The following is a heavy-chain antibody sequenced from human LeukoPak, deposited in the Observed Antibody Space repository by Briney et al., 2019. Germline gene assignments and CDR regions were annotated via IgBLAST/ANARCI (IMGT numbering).Heavy chain of an antibody. V-gene: IGHV3-30*03. J-gene: IGHJ4*02. CDR3: ARDYWWNYDY. CDR2: ISYDGSNK. Sequence: PGGSLRLSCAASGFTFSSYGMHWVRQAPGKGLEWVAVISYDGSNKYYADSVKGRFTISRDNSKNTIYLQMDSLRAEDTAIHYCARDYWWNYDYWGQGTLVTVSS. CDR1: GFTFSSYG. D-gene: IGHD1-7*01.